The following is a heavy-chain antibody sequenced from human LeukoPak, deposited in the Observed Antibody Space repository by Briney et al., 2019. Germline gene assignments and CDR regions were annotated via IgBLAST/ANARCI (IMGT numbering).Heavy chain of an antibody. V-gene: IGHV3-53*01. CDR2: ITSGANT. J-gene: IGHJ4*02. D-gene: IGHD6-13*01. CDR3: AKARAGDITAAFNY. CDR1: GFTVSDNN. Sequence: GGSLRLSCAASGFTVSDNNMIWVRQAPGKGLEWVSGITSGANTYYADSVKGRFTISRDNSENTLNLQMNSLRAEDTAIYYCAKARAGDITAAFNYWGQGTLVTVSS.